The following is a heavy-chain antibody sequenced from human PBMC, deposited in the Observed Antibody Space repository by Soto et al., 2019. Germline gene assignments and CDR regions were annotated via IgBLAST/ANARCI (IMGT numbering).Heavy chain of an antibody. CDR3: SRGNRMDCSGCSCYRGVLTYDCYGMDV. Sequence: GGSLRLSCAASGFTFSSYWMHWVRQAPGKGLVWVSRINSDGSSTSYADSVKGRFTIYRDNAKNTLYLQMNSLRAEDTAVYYCSRGNRMDCSGCSCYRGVLTYDCYGMDVWGQVTTVTVSS. CDR1: GFTFSSYW. J-gene: IGHJ6*02. D-gene: IGHD2-15*01. CDR2: INSDGSST. V-gene: IGHV3-74*01.